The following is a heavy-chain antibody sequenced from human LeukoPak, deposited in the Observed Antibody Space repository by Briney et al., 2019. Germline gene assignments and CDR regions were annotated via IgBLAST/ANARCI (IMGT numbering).Heavy chain of an antibody. J-gene: IGHJ6*02. V-gene: IGHV1-69*04. CDR2: IIPILGIA. Sequence: SVKVSCKASGGTFSSYAISWVRQAPGQGLEWMGRIIPILGIANYAQKFQGRVTITADKSTSTAYTELSSLRSEDTAVYYCARDLGVVTASNYYGMDVWGQGTTVTVSS. CDR1: GGTFSSYA. D-gene: IGHD2-21*02. CDR3: ARDLGVVTASNYYGMDV.